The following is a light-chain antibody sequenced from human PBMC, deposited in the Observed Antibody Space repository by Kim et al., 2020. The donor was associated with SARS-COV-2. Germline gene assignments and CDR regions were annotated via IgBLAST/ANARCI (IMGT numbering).Light chain of an antibody. CDR2: DAS. CDR1: RSVSTF. Sequence: EIVLTQSPATLSLSPGERATLSCRASRSVSTFLAWYQQKPCQAPRLLIYDASNRATGIPPRFSGSGSGIDFTLTISSLEPDDFAVYYCHHRSDWPLTFGGGTKLEI. V-gene: IGKV3-11*01. J-gene: IGKJ4*01. CDR3: HHRSDWPLT.